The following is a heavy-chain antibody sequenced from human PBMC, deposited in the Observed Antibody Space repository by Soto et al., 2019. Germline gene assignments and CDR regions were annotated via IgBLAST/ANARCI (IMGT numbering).Heavy chain of an antibody. Sequence: QLQLQESGPGLVKPSETLSLTCTVSGGSVSSGSYYWGWIRQPPGKGLEWIGSIYYSGNTYYNPSLKSRVIISVDTSKNQFSLKLSSVTAADTAVYYCARHVGGYYYYMDVWGKGTTVTVSS. CDR2: IYYSGNT. J-gene: IGHJ6*03. D-gene: IGHD2-15*01. CDR1: GGSVSSGSYY. CDR3: ARHVGGYYYYMDV. V-gene: IGHV4-39*01.